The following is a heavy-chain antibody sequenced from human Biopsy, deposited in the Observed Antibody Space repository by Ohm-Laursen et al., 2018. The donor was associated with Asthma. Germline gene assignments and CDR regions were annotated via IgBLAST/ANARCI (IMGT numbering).Heavy chain of an antibody. J-gene: IGHJ6*02. Sequence: SLRLSCAASRFTFTKYAMSWVRQAPGKGLEWVSAISGSGDNTYYADSVKGRFTISRDNSKNTLYLQMNSLRAEDTAVYYCARKIAARGGMGVWGQGTTVTVSS. V-gene: IGHV3-23*01. D-gene: IGHD6-6*01. CDR1: RFTFTKYA. CDR3: ARKIAARGGMGV. CDR2: ISGSGDNT.